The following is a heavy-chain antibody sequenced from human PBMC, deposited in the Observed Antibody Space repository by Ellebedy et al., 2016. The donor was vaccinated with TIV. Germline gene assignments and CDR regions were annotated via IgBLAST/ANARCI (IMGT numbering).Heavy chain of an antibody. Sequence: GESLKISCAASGFTFSSYGMHWVRQAPGKGLEWVAVIWYDGSNKYYADSVKGRFTISRDNSKNTLYLQMNSLSAEDTAVYYCARDRYGDYAYYYYGMDVWGQGTTVTVSS. V-gene: IGHV3-33*01. CDR1: GFTFSSYG. J-gene: IGHJ6*02. CDR3: ARDRYGDYAYYYYGMDV. CDR2: IWYDGSNK. D-gene: IGHD4-17*01.